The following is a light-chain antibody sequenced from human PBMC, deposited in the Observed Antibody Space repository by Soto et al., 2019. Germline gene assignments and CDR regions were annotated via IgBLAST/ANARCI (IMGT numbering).Light chain of an antibody. CDR3: SSYTSSNTLL. CDR1: SSDVGGYKY. Sequence: QSALTQPASVSGSPGQSITISCTGTSSDVGGYKYVSWYQQHPGKAPKLMIFEVSNRPSGVSNRFSGSKSGNTASLTISGLQAEDEGDYYCSSYTSSNTLLFGGGTQLTVL. J-gene: IGLJ2*01. CDR2: EVS. V-gene: IGLV2-14*01.